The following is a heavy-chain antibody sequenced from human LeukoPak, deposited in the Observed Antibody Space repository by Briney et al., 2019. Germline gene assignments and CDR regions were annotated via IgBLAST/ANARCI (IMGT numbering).Heavy chain of an antibody. J-gene: IGHJ3*02. D-gene: IGHD5-24*01. CDR1: GFTFTNYN. CDR3: ARVRDGYNDAYDI. V-gene: IGHV1-46*01. CDR2: IKPSGVST. Sequence: ASVKVSCTASGFTFTNYNMHWVRQAPGQRLEWMGIIKPSGVSTNYAQNFQGRVTMTRDTTTSTVYMELSSLRSEDTAVYYCARVRDGYNDAYDIWGQGTMITVPS.